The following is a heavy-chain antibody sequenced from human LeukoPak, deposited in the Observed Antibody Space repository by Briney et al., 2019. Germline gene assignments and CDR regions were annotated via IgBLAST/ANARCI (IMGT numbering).Heavy chain of an antibody. CDR1: GFTFSSCW. J-gene: IGHJ4*02. V-gene: IGHV3-7*03. Sequence: GGSLRLSCAASGFTFSSCWMNWARQAPGKGLEWVASINHNGNVNYYVDSVKGRFTISRDNAKNSLYLQMNSLRAEDTAVYYCAKSMFPRLTHYFDYWGQGTLVTVSS. CDR2: INHNGNVN. CDR3: AKSMFPRLTHYFDY. D-gene: IGHD3-10*02.